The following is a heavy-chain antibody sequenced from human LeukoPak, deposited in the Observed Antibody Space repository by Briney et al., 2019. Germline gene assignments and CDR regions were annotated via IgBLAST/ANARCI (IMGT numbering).Heavy chain of an antibody. V-gene: IGHV1-24*01. CDR2: FDPEDGET. D-gene: IGHD4-23*01. CDR3: ARAGGYGGNRSPFDY. CDR1: GYTLTELS. Sequence: ASVKVSCKVSGYTLTELSMHWVRQAPGKGLEWMGGFDPEDGETIYAQKFQGRVTMTEDTSTDTAYMELSSLRSEDTAVYYCARAGGYGGNRSPFDYWGQGTLVTVSS. J-gene: IGHJ4*02.